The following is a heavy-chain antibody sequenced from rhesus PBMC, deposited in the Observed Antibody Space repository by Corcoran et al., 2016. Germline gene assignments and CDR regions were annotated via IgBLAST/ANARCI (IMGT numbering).Heavy chain of an antibody. CDR3: ARGGASAALDF. Sequence: QVKLQQWGDGLVKPSETLSLTCAVYGGSISGYYYWSWIRQPAGKGLEWNGYIYGKSAIHKYHPAIKRRDALAKKRAKKRVFLKLDCVTAADMAVYYGARGGASAALDFWGQGLRVTGSP. D-gene: IGHD2-39*01. CDR1: GGSISGYYY. V-gene: IGHV4-73*01. J-gene: IGHJ3*01. CDR2: IYGKSAIH.